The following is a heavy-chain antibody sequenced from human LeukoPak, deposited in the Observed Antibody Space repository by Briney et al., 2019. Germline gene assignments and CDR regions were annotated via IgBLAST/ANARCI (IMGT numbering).Heavy chain of an antibody. CDR3: AKDFIRTGSHLPKTYFDY. Sequence: GGSLRLSCAASGFTFSSYAMSWVRQAPGKGLEWVSAISGSGGSTYYADSVKGRFTTSRDNSKNTLYLQMNSLRAEDTAVYYCAKDFIRTGSHLPKTYFDYWGQGTLVTVSS. CDR1: GFTFSSYA. V-gene: IGHV3-23*01. J-gene: IGHJ4*02. D-gene: IGHD1-26*01. CDR2: ISGSGGST.